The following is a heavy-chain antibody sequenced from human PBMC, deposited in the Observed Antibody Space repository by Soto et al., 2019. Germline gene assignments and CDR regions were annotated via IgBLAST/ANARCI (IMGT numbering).Heavy chain of an antibody. J-gene: IGHJ4*02. Sequence: PGGSLRLSCAASGFPFSAYAMSLVRQSPGKGLEWVSVISGSGGTTYYADSVKGRFTISRDNSKNTLYVQMNSLRAEDTAVYYCVKARESASDGHFDSWGQGTPVTVSS. CDR3: VKARESASDGHFDS. V-gene: IGHV3-23*01. D-gene: IGHD2-21*01. CDR2: ISGSGGTT. CDR1: GFPFSAYA.